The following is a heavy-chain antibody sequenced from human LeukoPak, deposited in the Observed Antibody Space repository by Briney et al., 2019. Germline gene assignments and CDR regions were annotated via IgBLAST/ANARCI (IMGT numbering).Heavy chain of an antibody. V-gene: IGHV1-18*01. CDR2: ISAYNGNT. J-gene: IGHJ4*02. CDR3: ARRGFTYYYDSSGYYCDY. CDR1: GYTFTSYS. D-gene: IGHD3-22*01. Sequence: ASVKASCKASGYTFTSYSISWVRQAPGQGLEWMGWISAYNGNTNYAQKLQGRVTMTTDTSTSTAYMELRSLRSDDTAVYYCARRGFTYYYDSSGYYCDYWGQGTLVTVSS.